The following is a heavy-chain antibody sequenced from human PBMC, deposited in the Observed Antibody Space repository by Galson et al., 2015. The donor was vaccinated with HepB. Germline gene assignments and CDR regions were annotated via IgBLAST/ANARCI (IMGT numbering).Heavy chain of an antibody. Sequence: SLRLSCAASGFTFSNYGMHWVRQAPGKGLEWVALISFDGDKKSYAKSVRGRFTISRDDSQNTLYLQMSSLRAEDTALYYCAKNSGQRLAASIYYFDYWGPGTLVTVSS. CDR1: GFTFSNYG. D-gene: IGHD6-25*01. V-gene: IGHV3-30*18. J-gene: IGHJ4*02. CDR3: AKNSGQRLAASIYYFDY. CDR2: ISFDGDKK.